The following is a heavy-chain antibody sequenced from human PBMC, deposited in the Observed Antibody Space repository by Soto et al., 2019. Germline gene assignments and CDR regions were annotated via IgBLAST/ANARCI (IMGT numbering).Heavy chain of an antibody. V-gene: IGHV1-18*01. J-gene: IGHJ6*02. D-gene: IGHD3-10*01. CDR1: GYTFTTYG. Sequence: QAQQVQSEAEVKKPGASVKVSCKASGYTFTTYGFTWVRQAPGQGLEWKGWVSAYNGYTNYAQKFQGRVTMTTETSTSTVYMELRSLRTDDTAVYYCARGGRGGMDVWGQGTTVTVSS. CDR2: VSAYNGYT. CDR3: ARGGRGGMDV.